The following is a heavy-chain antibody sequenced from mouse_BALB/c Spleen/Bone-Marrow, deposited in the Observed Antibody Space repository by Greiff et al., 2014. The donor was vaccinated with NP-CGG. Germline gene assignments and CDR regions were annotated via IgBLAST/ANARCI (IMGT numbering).Heavy chain of an antibody. V-gene: IGHV5-4*02. CDR1: GFTFSEYY. CDR2: ISDGGSYT. J-gene: IGHJ4*01. CDR3: ARDRRITTATYAMDY. D-gene: IGHD1-2*01. Sequence: EVKLVESGGGLVKPGGSLKLSCAASGFTFSEYYMYWVRQTPEKRLEWVATISDGGSYTYYPDSVKGRFTISRDNAKNNLYLQMSSLKSEDTAMYYCARDRRITTATYAMDYWGQGTSVTVSS.